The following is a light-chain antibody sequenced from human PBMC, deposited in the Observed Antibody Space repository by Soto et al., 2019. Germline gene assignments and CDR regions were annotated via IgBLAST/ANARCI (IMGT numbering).Light chain of an antibody. Sequence: EIVMTQSPATLSVSPGERATLSCRASQSISTNLAWFQHTPGQAPRLLIYGASTRATGIPARFSGSGSGTEFTLTISSLQSEDFAVYYCQQYNNWPITFGQGTRLEIK. V-gene: IGKV3-15*01. CDR3: QQYNNWPIT. J-gene: IGKJ5*01. CDR2: GAS. CDR1: QSISTN.